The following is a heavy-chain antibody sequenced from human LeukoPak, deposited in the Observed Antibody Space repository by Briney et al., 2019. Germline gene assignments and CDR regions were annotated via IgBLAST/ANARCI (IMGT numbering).Heavy chain of an antibody. CDR1: GGSFGGYY. D-gene: IGHD2-2*01. Sequence: SETLSLTCAVYGGSFGGYYWSWIRQPPGKGLEWIREINHSGSTNYNPSLKSRVTISVDTSKNQFSLKLSSVTAADTAVYYCATRGGLQGNCSSTSCYPFDYWGQGTLVTVSS. CDR2: INHSGST. J-gene: IGHJ4*02. V-gene: IGHV4-34*01. CDR3: ATRGGLQGNCSSTSCYPFDY.